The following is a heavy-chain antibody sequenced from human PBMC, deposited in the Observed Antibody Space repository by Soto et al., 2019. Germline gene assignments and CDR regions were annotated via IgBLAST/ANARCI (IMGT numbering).Heavy chain of an antibody. CDR3: ARDQDGAWGTADY. V-gene: IGHV3-74*01. CDR2: ITNDGSTT. J-gene: IGHJ4*02. Sequence: EVQLVESGGGLVQPGGSLRLSCVASGFTLRNYWMHWFRQAPGKGLVWVSRITNDGSTTYYADSVKGRFTISRDNAKNTLSLQVNSLRVEDTAVYYCARDQDGAWGTADYGGQGTLVTVS. CDR1: GFTLRNYW. D-gene: IGHD1-1*01.